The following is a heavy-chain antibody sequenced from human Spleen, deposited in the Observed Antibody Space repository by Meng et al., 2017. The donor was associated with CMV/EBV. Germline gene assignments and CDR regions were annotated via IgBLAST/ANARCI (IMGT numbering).Heavy chain of an antibody. J-gene: IGHJ3*02. Sequence: ASVKVSCKASGVTFSRYAISWVRQAPGQGLEWMGWISVYNGNRNHAQKFQGRLTLTTDTSTSTAYMELRRLTSDDTAVYYCARDRDSTSGLDAFDIWGQGTMVTVSS. CDR3: ARDRDSTSGLDAFDI. CDR1: GVTFSRYA. V-gene: IGHV1-18*01. CDR2: ISVYNGNR. D-gene: IGHD2-2*01.